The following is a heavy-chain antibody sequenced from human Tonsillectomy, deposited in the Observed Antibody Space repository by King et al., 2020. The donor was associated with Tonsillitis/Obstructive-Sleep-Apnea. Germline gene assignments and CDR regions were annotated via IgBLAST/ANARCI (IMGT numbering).Heavy chain of an antibody. D-gene: IGHD1-1*01. CDR2: ITSSSSFT. V-gene: IGHV3-11*05. Sequence: VQLVESGGGLVKPGGSLRLSCVASGFTFSDFYMSWIRQAPGNGLEWVSYITSSSSFTNYADSVKGRFTISRDNAKNSLFLQINSLRAEDTAVYYCARDSNWNGDDVFDIWGQGTMVTVSS. J-gene: IGHJ3*02. CDR1: GFTFSDFY. CDR3: ARDSNWNGDDVFDI.